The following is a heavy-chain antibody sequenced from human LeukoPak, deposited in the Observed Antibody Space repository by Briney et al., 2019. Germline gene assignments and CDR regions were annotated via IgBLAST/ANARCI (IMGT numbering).Heavy chain of an antibody. J-gene: IGHJ4*02. Sequence: SVKVSCKASGYTFTSYGISWVRQAPGQGLEWMGGIIPIFGTANYAQKFQGRVTITTDESTSTAYMELSSLRSEDTAVYYCAEGISSLDYWGQGTLVTVSS. V-gene: IGHV1-69*05. CDR2: IIPIFGTA. CDR1: GYTFTSYG. CDR3: AEGISSLDY. D-gene: IGHD1-14*01.